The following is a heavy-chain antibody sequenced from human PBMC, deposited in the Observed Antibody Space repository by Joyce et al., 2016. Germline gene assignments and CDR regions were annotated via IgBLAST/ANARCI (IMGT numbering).Heavy chain of an antibody. J-gene: IGHJ4*02. V-gene: IGHV3-30*18. CDR2: ISYDGNRI. CDR3: AKTGRGGGDYHYLDF. Sequence: QVQLVESGGGAVQPGRSLSLSCAAFGFTFSNYEMPWVRQAPGKGLEVRAVISYDGNRIHYADSVKGRFTISRDNSKNTLYLQMNSLRTEDTAVFYCAKTGRGGGDYHYLDFWGQGTLVTVSS. D-gene: IGHD4-17*01. CDR1: GFTFSNYE.